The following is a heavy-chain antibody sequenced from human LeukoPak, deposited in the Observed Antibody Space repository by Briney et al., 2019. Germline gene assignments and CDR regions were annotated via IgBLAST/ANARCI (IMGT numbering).Heavy chain of an antibody. CDR3: TRGATEWSSGWYRTFDY. CDR2: MNPNSGNT. CDR1: GYTFTSHD. D-gene: IGHD6-13*01. J-gene: IGHJ4*02. V-gene: IGHV1-8*01. Sequence: ASVKVSCKASGYTFTSHDVNWLRQATGQGLEWLGWMNPNSGNTGYAQRFQGRVTMTKNTSINTAYMELSSLRSDDTAVYYCTRGATEWSSGWYRTFDYWGQGTLVTVSS.